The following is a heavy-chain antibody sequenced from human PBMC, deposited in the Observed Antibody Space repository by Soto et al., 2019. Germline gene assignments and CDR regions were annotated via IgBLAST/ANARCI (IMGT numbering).Heavy chain of an antibody. J-gene: IGHJ4*01. CDR1: GYTFTSYD. Sequence: QVQLVQSGAEVKKPGASVKVYCKASGYTFTSYDINWVRQATGQGLEWMGWMNPNSANTGYAQKFQGRGTMTRKTAISTAYMELSSLRSEDTAVYYFARARYGLFDYWVNGTLVTVYS. CDR3: ARARYGLFDY. V-gene: IGHV1-8*01. D-gene: IGHD1-1*01. CDR2: MNPNSANT.